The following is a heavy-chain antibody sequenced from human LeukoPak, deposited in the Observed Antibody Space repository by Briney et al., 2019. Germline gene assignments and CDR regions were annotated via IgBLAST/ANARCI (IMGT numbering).Heavy chain of an antibody. CDR3: ARRLRRGRPFDY. Sequence: SETLSLTCAVYGGSFSGYYWSWIRQPPGKGLEWIGEINHSGSTNYNPSLKSRVTISVDTSKNQFSLKLSSVTAADTAVYYCARRLRRGRPFDYWGQGTLVTVSS. J-gene: IGHJ4*02. CDR1: GGSFSGYY. D-gene: IGHD3-16*01. V-gene: IGHV4-34*01. CDR2: INHSGST.